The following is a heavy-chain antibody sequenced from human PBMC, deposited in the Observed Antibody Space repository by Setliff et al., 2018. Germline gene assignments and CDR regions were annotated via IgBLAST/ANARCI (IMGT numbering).Heavy chain of an antibody. D-gene: IGHD3-22*01. V-gene: IGHV3-49*04. CDR2: IRGKPYGGTT. CDR3: TRAYYYDSSGSLSPDY. Sequence: GGSLRLSCAASGFTFSSYWMSWVRQAPGKGLEWVGFIRGKPYGGTTEYAASVKGRFTISRDDSKSIAYLQMNSLKTEDTAVYYCTRAYYYDSSGSLSPDYWGQGTLVT. J-gene: IGHJ4*02. CDR1: GFTFSSYW.